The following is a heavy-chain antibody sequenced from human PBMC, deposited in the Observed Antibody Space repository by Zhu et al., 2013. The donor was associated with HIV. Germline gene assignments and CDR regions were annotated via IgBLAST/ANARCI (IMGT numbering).Heavy chain of an antibody. CDR2: TSDGGPT. V-gene: IGHV4-34*01. CDR3: AGHRWLVGAHFDS. CDR1: GGSFSAYY. Sequence: QVQLQQWGAGLLKPSETLSLTCAVYGGSFSAYYWTWIRQPPGKGLEWIGETSDGGPTNHNPSLKSRVVISVNPSKNQFSLMLKSVTAADTAIYYCAGHRWLVGAHFDSWGQGTLVTVSS. J-gene: IGHJ4*02. D-gene: IGHD1-26*01.